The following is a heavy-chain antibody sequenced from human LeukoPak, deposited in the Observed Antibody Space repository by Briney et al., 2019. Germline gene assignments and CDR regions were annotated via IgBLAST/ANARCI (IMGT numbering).Heavy chain of an antibody. J-gene: IGHJ4*02. D-gene: IGHD6-19*01. CDR3: ARDGAVAAVFDY. Sequence: GAAVKVSCKASGYTFTTYGVTWVRQAPGQGLEWMGWISPYNGDTDYAQNLQGRVTLTTDTSTSTAYMELRSLRPDDTAVYYCARDGAVAAVFDYWGQGTLVTVSS. CDR1: GYTFTTYG. CDR2: ISPYNGDT. V-gene: IGHV1-18*01.